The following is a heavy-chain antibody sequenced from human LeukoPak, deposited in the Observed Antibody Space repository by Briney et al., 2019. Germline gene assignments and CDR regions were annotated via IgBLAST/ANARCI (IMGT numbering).Heavy chain of an antibody. V-gene: IGHV3-21*01. D-gene: IGHD5-18*01. Sequence: GGTLRLSCAASGFTFSSYGMSWVRQAPGKGLEWVSSISSSSSYIYYADSVKGRFTISRDNAKNSLYLQMNSLRAEDTAVYYCAKDGDTMSGAYYYDMDVWGKGTTVTVSS. CDR3: AKDGDTMSGAYYYDMDV. J-gene: IGHJ6*03. CDR2: ISSSSSYI. CDR1: GFTFSSYG.